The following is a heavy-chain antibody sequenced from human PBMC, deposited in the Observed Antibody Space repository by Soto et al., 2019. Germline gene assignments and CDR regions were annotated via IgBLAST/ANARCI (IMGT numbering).Heavy chain of an antibody. Sequence: SETLSLTCAVSGVSVSRGSYYWNWIRQPPGKGLEWIGYISYSGSTNYNPSLRSRVTISVDRSKNQFSLRLNSVTAADTAMYYCASDPPCSSDCGLDVWGQGTTVSVCS. CDR1: GVSVSRGSYY. D-gene: IGHD2-15*01. CDR3: ASDPPCSSDCGLDV. CDR2: ISYSGST. V-gene: IGHV4-61*01. J-gene: IGHJ6*02.